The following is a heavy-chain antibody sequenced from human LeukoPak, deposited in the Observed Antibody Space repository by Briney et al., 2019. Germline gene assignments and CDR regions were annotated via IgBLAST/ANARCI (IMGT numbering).Heavy chain of an antibody. J-gene: IGHJ4*02. CDR2: IYSGGST. Sequence: SGGSLRLSCAASGFTVSSNYMSWVRQAPGKGLEWVSVIYSGGSTYYADSVKGRFTISRDNSKNTLYLQMNSLRAEDTAVYYCARAHMLGSGWPSKQFYFDYWGQGTLVTVSS. CDR1: GFTVSSNY. V-gene: IGHV3-66*01. D-gene: IGHD6-19*01. CDR3: ARAHMLGSGWPSKQFYFDY.